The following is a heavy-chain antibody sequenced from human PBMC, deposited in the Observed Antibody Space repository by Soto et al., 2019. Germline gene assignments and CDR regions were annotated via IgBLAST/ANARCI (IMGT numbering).Heavy chain of an antibody. D-gene: IGHD3-22*01. CDR1: GGSISSDY. Sequence: SETLSLTCTVSGGSISSDYWSWIRQPPGRGLEWVGYVYNNGGTKYNPSLKSRVTISVDTSNNQFSLKLTSVTAADTAVYYCARGYYYDTSGYYSAFDIWGQGTMVTVSS. CDR2: VYNNGGT. CDR3: ARGYYYDTSGYYSAFDI. V-gene: IGHV4-59*01. J-gene: IGHJ3*02.